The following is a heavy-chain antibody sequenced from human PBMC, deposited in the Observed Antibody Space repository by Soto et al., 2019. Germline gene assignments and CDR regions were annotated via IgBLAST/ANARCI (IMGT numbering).Heavy chain of an antibody. J-gene: IGHJ4*02. D-gene: IGHD3-22*01. CDR3: ASVQYFHDSSGFPLQY. CDR2: INPSGGST. CDR1: GYTFTSYH. Sequence: ASVKVSCKASGYTFTSYHMHWVRQAPGQGPEWMGIINPSGGSTTYAQKFQGRVTVTRDTSTSTAYMELSSLRSEDTAVYYCASVQYFHDSSGFPLQYWGQGSLVPGSS. V-gene: IGHV1-46*03.